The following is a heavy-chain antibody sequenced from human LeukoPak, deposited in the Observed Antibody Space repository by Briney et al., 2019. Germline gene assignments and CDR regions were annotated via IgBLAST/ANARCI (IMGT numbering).Heavy chain of an antibody. CDR2: AYYGGST. CDR3: ARHGDPNWFDS. D-gene: IGHD4-17*01. CDR1: GGSIISNIYY. V-gene: IGHV4-39*01. Sequence: SETLSLTCTVSGGSIISNIYYWAWIRQPPGKGLEWIGSAYYGGSTYYNPSLKSRVTIYVDTSNNEFSLRLSSVTVADTALYFCARHGDPNWFDSWGQGTLVTVSS. J-gene: IGHJ5*01.